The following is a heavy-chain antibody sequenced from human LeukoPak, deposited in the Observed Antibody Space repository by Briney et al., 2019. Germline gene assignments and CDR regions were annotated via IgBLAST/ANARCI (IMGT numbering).Heavy chain of an antibody. CDR3: ATAPGYSGYDSLGNWFDP. V-gene: IGHV1-24*01. D-gene: IGHD5-12*01. Sequence: GASVKVSCKVSGYTLTELSMHWVRQAPGKGLEWMGGFDPEDGGTIYAQKFQGRVTMTEDTSTDTAYMELSSLRSEDTAVYYCATAPGYSGYDSLGNWFDPWGQGTLVTVSS. CDR1: GYTLTELS. CDR2: FDPEDGGT. J-gene: IGHJ5*02.